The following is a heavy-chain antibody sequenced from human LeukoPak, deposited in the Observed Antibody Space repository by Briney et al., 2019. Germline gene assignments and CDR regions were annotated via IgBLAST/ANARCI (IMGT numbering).Heavy chain of an antibody. J-gene: IGHJ3*02. CDR2: IYPGDSDT. CDR1: GYGFTIYW. V-gene: IGHV5-51*01. D-gene: IGHD2-2*01. CDR3: ARSIGYCGGTSCYGAFDI. Sequence: HGESLKISCKGSGYGFTIYWIAWVRQMPGKGLEGMGIIYPGDSDTRYSPSFQGQVTISADKSISTAYLQWSSLRASDTAMYYCARSIGYCGGTSCYGAFDIWGQGTMVTVSS.